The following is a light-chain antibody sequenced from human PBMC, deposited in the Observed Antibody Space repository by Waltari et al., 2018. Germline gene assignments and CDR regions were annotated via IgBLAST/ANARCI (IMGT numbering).Light chain of an antibody. J-gene: IGLJ2*01. CDR3: ATWDGRVNGVL. V-gene: IGLV1-44*01. Sequence: QSVLTQAPSVSGTPGQRVTISCSGTNYNIGSGPVNWYQQVPGMSPTLLIYSNDRRPSGVPDRFSGSKSGTSASLAISGLQSEDEADYYCATWDGRVNGVLFGGGTKVTVL. CDR1: NYNIGSGP. CDR2: SND.